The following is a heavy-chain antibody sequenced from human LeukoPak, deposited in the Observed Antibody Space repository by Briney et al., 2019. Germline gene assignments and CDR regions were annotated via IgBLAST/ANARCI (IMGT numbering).Heavy chain of an antibody. D-gene: IGHD3-22*01. V-gene: IGHV4-31*03. Sequence: SETLSLTCTVSGGSISSGGNYWSWIRQHPGKGLEWIGYIYYSGSTYYNPSLKSRVTISGDTSKNQFSLKLRSVTAADTAVYYCATSLRYYYVSSADGENSWFDPWGQGTLVTVSS. J-gene: IGHJ5*02. CDR2: IYYSGST. CDR3: ATSLRYYYVSSADGENSWFDP. CDR1: GGSISSGGNY.